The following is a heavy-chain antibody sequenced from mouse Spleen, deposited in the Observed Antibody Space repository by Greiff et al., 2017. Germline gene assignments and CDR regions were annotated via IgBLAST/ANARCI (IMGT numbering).Heavy chain of an antibody. V-gene: IGHV1-52*01. CDR3: AREGTTVVERFAY. J-gene: IGHJ3*01. CDR1: GYTFTSYW. Sequence: VQLQQPGAELVRPGSSVKLSCKASGYTFTSYWMHWVKQRPTQGLEWIGNIDPSDSETHYNQKFKDKATLTVDKSSSTAYMQLSSLTSEDSAVYYCAREGTTVVERFAYWGQGTLVTVSA. D-gene: IGHD1-1*01. CDR2: IDPSDSET.